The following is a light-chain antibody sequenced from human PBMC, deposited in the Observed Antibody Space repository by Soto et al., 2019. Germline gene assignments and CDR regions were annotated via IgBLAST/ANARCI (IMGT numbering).Light chain of an antibody. V-gene: IGLV2-14*03. CDR2: DVS. Sequence: QSALTQPASVSGSPGLSITISCTGTSSDVGSYNYVSWYQQHPGKAPKLMIYDVSNRPSGVSNRFSGSKSGNTASLTISGLQAEDEADYYCSSYTSSSTPYVFGTGTKLTVL. CDR3: SSYTSSSTPYV. J-gene: IGLJ1*01. CDR1: SSDVGSYNY.